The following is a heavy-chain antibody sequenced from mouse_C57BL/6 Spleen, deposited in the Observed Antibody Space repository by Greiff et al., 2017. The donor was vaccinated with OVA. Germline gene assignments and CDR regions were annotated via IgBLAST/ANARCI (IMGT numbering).Heavy chain of an antibody. J-gene: IGHJ1*03. CDR1: GYAFSSSW. V-gene: IGHV1-82*01. CDR3: ARDGSYWYFDV. CDR2: IYPGDGAI. Sequence: QVQLQQSGPELVKPGASVKISCKASGYAFSSSWMNWVKQRPGKGLEWIGRIYPGDGAINYNGKFKGKATLTADKSSSTAYMQLSSPTSEDSAVYFCARDGSYWYFDVWGTGTTVTVSS. D-gene: IGHD2-3*01.